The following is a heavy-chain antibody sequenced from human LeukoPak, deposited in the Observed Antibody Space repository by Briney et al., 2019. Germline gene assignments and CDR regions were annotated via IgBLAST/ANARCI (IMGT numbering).Heavy chain of an antibody. D-gene: IGHD3-10*01. CDR3: ARDLMVRGLSYYFDS. J-gene: IGHJ4*02. Sequence: GGSLRVSCDTSGFIFKNYSMTWVRQAPGKGLEWDASISSSYTFKYYTDSVKGRFTVSRDNTKNSLYLQMNSLRVEDTAVYYCARDLMVRGLSYYFDSWGQGTLVTVSS. CDR2: ISSSYTFK. CDR1: GFIFKNYS. V-gene: IGHV3-21*01.